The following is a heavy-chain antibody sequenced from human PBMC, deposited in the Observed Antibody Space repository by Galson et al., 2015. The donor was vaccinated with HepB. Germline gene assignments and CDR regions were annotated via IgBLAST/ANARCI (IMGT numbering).Heavy chain of an antibody. J-gene: IGHJ4*02. CDR3: TTVYTVRPGG. D-gene: IGHD3-10*01. Sequence: APGKGLEWVGRIKSKTDGGTTDYAAPVKGRFTISRDDSKNTLYLQMNSLKTEDTAVYYCTTVYTVRPGGWGQGTLVTVSS. V-gene: IGHV3-15*01. CDR2: IKSKTDGGTT.